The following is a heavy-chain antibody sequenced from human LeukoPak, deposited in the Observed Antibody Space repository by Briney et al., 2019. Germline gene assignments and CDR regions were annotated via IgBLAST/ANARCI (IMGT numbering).Heavy chain of an antibody. CDR2: ISYDGSNK. D-gene: IGHD6-19*01. CDR1: GFTFSSYA. V-gene: IGHV3-30-3*01. CDR3: TRGSSGWYGDAFDL. Sequence: GGSLRLSCAASGFTFSSYAMHWVRQAPGKGLEWVAVISYDGSNKYYADSVKGRLTISRDNSKNTLYLQMNSLRAEDTAVYYCTRGSSGWYGDAFDLWGQGTMVTVSS. J-gene: IGHJ3*01.